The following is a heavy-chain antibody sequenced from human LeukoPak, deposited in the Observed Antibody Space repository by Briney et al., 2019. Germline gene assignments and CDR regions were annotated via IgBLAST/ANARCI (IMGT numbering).Heavy chain of an antibody. V-gene: IGHV1-46*01. D-gene: IGHD2-8*01. J-gene: IGHJ4*02. CDR1: GYSFSNYY. CDR2: IDPSGGTT. Sequence: ASVKVSCKASGYSFSNYYMHWARQAPGQGLEWMGMIDPSGGTTNYAQKFQDRVTMTRDTSTRTVYMDLSNLRSEDTAVYYCARASLDIMVNYWGQGTLVTVSS. CDR3: ARASLDIMVNY.